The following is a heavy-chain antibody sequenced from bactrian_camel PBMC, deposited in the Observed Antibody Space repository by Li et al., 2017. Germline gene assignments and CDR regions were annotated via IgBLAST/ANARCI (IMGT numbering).Heavy chain of an antibody. J-gene: IGHJ4*01. D-gene: IGHD3*01. V-gene: IGHV3S31*01. CDR3: ATTGGVYCYQRSWCSFGH. Sequence: VQLVESGGGLVQPGGSLRLSCAASGFTFSHYAMSWVRQAPGMEPEWVSTIHSMSGNTYYTDSVKGRFTISRDNAKNTLSLQLNSLKTEDTAVYFCATTGGVYCYQRSWCSFGHWGQGTQVTVS. CDR1: GFTFSHYA. CDR2: IHSMSGNT.